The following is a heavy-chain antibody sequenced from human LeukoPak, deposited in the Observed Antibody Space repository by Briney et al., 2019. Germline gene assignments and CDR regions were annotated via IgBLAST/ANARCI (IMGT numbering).Heavy chain of an antibody. V-gene: IGHV4-61*02. Sequence: TPSETLSLTCTVSGGSISSGSYYWSGIRQPAGKGLEWIGRIYTSGSTNYNPSLKCRVTISLDTSENHFSLKLSSVTAADTAVYYCARVTTGGYYNYWAHGTLVTVSS. CDR2: IYTSGST. CDR3: ARVTTGGYYNY. CDR1: GGSISSGSYY. D-gene: IGHD3-22*01. J-gene: IGHJ4*01.